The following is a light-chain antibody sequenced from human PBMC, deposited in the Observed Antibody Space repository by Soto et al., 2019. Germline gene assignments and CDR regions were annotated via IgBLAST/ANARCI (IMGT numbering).Light chain of an antibody. J-gene: IGKJ2*01. Sequence: DIVMTQSPDSLAVSLGERATINCKSSQSVLYSSNNKNYLAWYQQKPGQHPKLLIYWASTRESGVPDRFSGSGSGTDFPLTISSLQAEDVAVYYCQQYYSTPPTFGQGTKLEIK. CDR3: QQYYSTPPT. V-gene: IGKV4-1*01. CDR1: QSVLYSSNNKNY. CDR2: WAS.